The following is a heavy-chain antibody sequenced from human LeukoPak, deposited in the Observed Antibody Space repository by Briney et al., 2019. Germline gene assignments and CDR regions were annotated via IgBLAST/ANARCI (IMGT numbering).Heavy chain of an antibody. CDR2: FDPEDGET. V-gene: IGHV1-24*01. CDR1: GSSLIEFS. CDR3: AAALTSVNYFDY. D-gene: IGHD4-17*01. Sequence: ASVKVSCKVSGSSLIEFSLHWVRQAPGAGLEWMGDFDPEDGETFYAPKFQGRVIMTEDTSTGTAYMELSSLRSEDTAVYYCAAALTSVNYFDYWGQGTLVTVSS. J-gene: IGHJ4*02.